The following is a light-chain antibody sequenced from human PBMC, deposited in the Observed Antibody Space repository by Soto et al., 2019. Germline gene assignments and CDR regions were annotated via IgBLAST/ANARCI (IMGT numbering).Light chain of an antibody. CDR3: QKYNSAPRP. CDR1: QGISNY. J-gene: IGKJ1*01. V-gene: IGKV1-27*01. Sequence: DIQRTQSPSSLSASVGDRVTITCRARQGISNYLAWYQQKPGKVPKLLIYAASTLQSGVPSRFSGSGSGTDFPLTISSLQPEDVATYYRQKYNSAPRPLGQGTQVEIK. CDR2: AAS.